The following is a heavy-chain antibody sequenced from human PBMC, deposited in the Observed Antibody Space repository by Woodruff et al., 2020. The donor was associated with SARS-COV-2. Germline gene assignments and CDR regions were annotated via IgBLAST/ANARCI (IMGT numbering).Heavy chain of an antibody. D-gene: IGHD6-6*01. CDR3: ARLTQLVDY. V-gene: IGHV5-51*01. Sequence: YPGDSDTRYSPSFQGQVTIPADKSISTAYLQWSSLKASDTAMYYCARLTQLVDYWGRGTLVTVSS. J-gene: IGHJ4*02. CDR2: YPGDSDT.